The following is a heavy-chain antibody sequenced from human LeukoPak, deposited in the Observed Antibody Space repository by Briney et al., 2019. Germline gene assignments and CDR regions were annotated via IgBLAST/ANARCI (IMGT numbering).Heavy chain of an antibody. D-gene: IGHD3-22*01. CDR1: GGSISSSNW. Sequence: PSETLSLTCAVSGGSISSSNWWSWVRQPPGQGLEWIGEIYHSGSTNYNPSLKSRVTISVDKSKNQFSLKLSSVTAADTAVYYCARDFTMIVGYGMDVWGQGTTVTVSS. J-gene: IGHJ6*02. CDR2: IYHSGST. CDR3: ARDFTMIVGYGMDV. V-gene: IGHV4-4*02.